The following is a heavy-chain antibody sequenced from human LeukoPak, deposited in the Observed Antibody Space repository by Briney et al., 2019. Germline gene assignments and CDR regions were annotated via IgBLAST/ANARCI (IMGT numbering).Heavy chain of an antibody. CDR2: MNPNSGNT. Sequence: ASVKVSCKASGGTFSSYAISWVRQASGQGLEWVGWMNPNSGNTGYAQNFQGRVTMTRDTSISTAYMELTSLRSEDTAIYYCARGITSDYWGQGILITVSS. V-gene: IGHV1-8*02. CDR1: GGTFSSYA. J-gene: IGHJ4*02. CDR3: ARGITSDY.